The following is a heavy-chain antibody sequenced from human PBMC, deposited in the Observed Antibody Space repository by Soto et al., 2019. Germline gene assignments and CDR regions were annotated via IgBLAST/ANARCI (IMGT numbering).Heavy chain of an antibody. CDR1: RFTFSSFW. D-gene: IGHD6-13*01. CDR3: SRAAYSSIQTFLFDP. CDR2: INSDGSST. J-gene: IGHJ5*02. V-gene: IGHV3-74*01. Sequence: PGGSLRLSCAASRFTFSSFWFNWVRQAPGKGLVWVSHINSDGSSTSYADSVKGRFTISRDNAKNTLYLQMNSLRAEDTAVYYCSRAAYSSIQTFLFDPWGQGTLVTVSS.